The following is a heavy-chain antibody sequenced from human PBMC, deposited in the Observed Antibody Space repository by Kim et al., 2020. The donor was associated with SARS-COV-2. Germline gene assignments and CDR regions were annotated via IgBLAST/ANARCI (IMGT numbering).Heavy chain of an antibody. CDR1: GFTFSSYG. V-gene: IGHV3-30*18. CDR2: ISYDGSNK. D-gene: IGHD2-15*01. J-gene: IGHJ4*02. CDR3: VKGICSGGSCPFDY. Sequence: GGSLRLSCAASGFTFSSYGMHWVRQAPGKGLEWVAVISYDGSNKYYADSVKGRFTISRDNSKNTLYLQMNSLRAEDTAVYYCVKGICSGGSCPFDYWGQG.